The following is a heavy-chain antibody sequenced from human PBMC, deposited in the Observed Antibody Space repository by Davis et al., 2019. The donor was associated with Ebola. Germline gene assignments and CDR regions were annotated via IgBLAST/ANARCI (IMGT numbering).Heavy chain of an antibody. CDR3: AKEDYSSSSRSDHSYFFGMDV. D-gene: IGHD6-6*01. Sequence: GESLKISCAASGFTFSTYGMHWVRQAPGKGLEWVSFIRYDGTDKYNADSVKGRFTISRDNSKNTLYLQMNNLRVEDTAVYYCAKEDYSSSSRSDHSYFFGMDVWSQGTTVSVSS. CDR2: IRYDGTDK. V-gene: IGHV3-30*02. CDR1: GFTFSTYG. J-gene: IGHJ6*02.